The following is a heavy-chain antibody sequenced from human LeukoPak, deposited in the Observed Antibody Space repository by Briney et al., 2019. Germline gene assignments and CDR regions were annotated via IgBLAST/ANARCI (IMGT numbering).Heavy chain of an antibody. Sequence: PGGSLRPSCAASGFTLNTNYMNWVRQVPGKGLEWVSVIYAGGNTYYADSVKERFTISRDNSRNTLYLQMNSLRGDDTAVYYCAREVYSSTWFDLWGQGTLVTVSS. CDR2: IYAGGNT. V-gene: IGHV3-66*01. CDR3: AREVYSSTWFDL. D-gene: IGHD6-13*01. CDR1: GFTLNTNY. J-gene: IGHJ4*02.